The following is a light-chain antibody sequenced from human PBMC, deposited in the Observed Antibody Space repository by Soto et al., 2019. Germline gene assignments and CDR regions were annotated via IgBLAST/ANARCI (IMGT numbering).Light chain of an antibody. CDR1: SSNIGSYNL. J-gene: IGLJ1*01. Sequence: QSALTQPASVSGSLGQSITISCIGTSSNIGSYNLVSWYQHQPGKAPKIMIFEGSKGPSGVSNRFSGSRSGNTASLTISGLQAEDEADYYCCSFAGTGTQYVFGTGTKLTVL. V-gene: IGLV2-23*01. CDR2: EGS. CDR3: CSFAGTGTQYV.